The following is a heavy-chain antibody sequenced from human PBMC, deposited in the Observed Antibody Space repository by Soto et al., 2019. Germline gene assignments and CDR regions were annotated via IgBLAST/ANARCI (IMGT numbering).Heavy chain of an antibody. CDR3: AKDRGLAESGTWSHYYYGMDV. Sequence: KVSCNASGGSFSSFAFSWVRQAPGQGLEWMGGIIPMFGSANYAQEFLGRVTFTADDSTSTAYMEMNSLTTADTAVYYCAKDRGLAESGTWSHYYYGMDVWGQGTSVTVSS. CDR2: IIPMFGSA. CDR1: GGSFSSFA. D-gene: IGHD1-26*01. J-gene: IGHJ6*02. V-gene: IGHV1-69*01.